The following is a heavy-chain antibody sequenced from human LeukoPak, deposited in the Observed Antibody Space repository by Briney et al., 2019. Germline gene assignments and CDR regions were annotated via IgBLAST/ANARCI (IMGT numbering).Heavy chain of an antibody. CDR2: INHSGST. V-gene: IGHV4-34*01. J-gene: IGHJ3*02. CDR1: GGSFSGYY. CDR3: ARVRSAFDI. D-gene: IGHD3-3*01. Sequence: SETLSLTCAAYGGSFSGYYWSWVRQPPGKGLEWIGEINHSGSTNYNPSLKSRVTISEDTSKNQFSLKLSSVTAADTAVYYCARVRSAFDIWGQGTMVTVSS.